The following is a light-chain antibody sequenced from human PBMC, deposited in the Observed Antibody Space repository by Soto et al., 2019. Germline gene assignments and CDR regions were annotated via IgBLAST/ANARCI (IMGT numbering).Light chain of an antibody. CDR2: DNN. CDR1: SSNIGNNY. J-gene: IGLJ3*02. Sequence: QSVLTQPVSVSGSPGQSITISCTGSSSNIGNNYVSWYQQLPGTAPKLLIYDNNKRPSGIPDRFSGSKSGTSATLGITGLQTGDEADYYCGTWDSSLSAGVFGGGTKLTVL. CDR3: GTWDSSLSAGV. V-gene: IGLV1-51*01.